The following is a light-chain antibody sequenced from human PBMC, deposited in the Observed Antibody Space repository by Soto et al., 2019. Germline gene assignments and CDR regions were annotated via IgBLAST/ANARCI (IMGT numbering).Light chain of an antibody. J-gene: IGKJ5*01. CDR1: QTVSSNF. V-gene: IGKV3-20*01. CDR2: GVS. Sequence: ELVLTQSPGTLSLSPGESATLSCRASQTVSSNFLAWYQQKPGRAPRLLIYGVSSRASGIPDRFCGSGSGTDFTLTINRLEPEDFAVYYCQQYANSPITFGQGTRLEIK. CDR3: QQYANSPIT.